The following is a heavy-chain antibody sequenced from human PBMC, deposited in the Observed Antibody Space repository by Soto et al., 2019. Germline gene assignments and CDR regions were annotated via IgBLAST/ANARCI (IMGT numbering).Heavy chain of an antibody. V-gene: IGHV1-18*04. Sequence: QVQLVQSGPEVRKPGASVKVSCKASGYIFSRYGISWVRQAPGQGLEWMAWISGYNGNTKFGERVQGRVNVTTDTSTSTAYMELRGLRSDDTDVYYCAREAAAERNYYGMDVWGQGTKVIVSS. CDR2: ISGYNGNT. CDR1: GYIFSRYG. J-gene: IGHJ6*02. D-gene: IGHD6-13*01. CDR3: AREAAAERNYYGMDV.